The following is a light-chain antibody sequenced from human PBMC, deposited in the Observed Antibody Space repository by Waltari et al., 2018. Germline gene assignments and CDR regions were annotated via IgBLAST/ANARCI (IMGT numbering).Light chain of an antibody. CDR2: DVS. J-gene: IGLJ2*01. CDR1: SSDVGSYNY. Sequence: QSALTQPRSVSGSPGQSVTISCTGTSSDVGSYNYVSWYQQHPGKAPKLMIYDVSKRPPGVPDRFSGSKSGNTASLTISGLQAEDEADYYCCSYAGSYTLAFGGGTRLTVL. CDR3: CSYAGSYTLA. V-gene: IGLV2-11*01.